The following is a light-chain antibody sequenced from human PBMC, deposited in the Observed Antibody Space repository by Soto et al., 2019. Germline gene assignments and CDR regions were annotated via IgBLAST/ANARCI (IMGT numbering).Light chain of an antibody. J-gene: IGKJ1*01. CDR2: AAS. CDR3: QQYNSYGT. Sequence: DIQMTQSPSSLSASVGDRVTITCRASQSISSYLNWYQQKPGKAPKLLIYAASSLQSGVPSRFSGSGSGTDFTLTIRRLQPDDFATYYCQQYNSYGTFGQGTKVEIK. CDR1: QSISSY. V-gene: IGKV1-39*01.